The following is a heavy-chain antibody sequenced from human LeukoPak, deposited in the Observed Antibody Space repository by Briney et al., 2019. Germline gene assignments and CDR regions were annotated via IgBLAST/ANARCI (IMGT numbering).Heavy chain of an antibody. CDR2: IYYSGST. CDR1: SGSSSSSSYY. Sequence: SETLSLTCTVSSGSSSSSSYYWAWIRQPPGKGLEWIGSIYYSGSTYYNPSLKSRVTISVDTSKNQFSLKLSSVTAADTAVYYCARHSHYYNSKGFDYWGQGTLVTVSS. D-gene: IGHD3-22*01. CDR3: ARHSHYYNSKGFDY. J-gene: IGHJ4*02. V-gene: IGHV4-39*01.